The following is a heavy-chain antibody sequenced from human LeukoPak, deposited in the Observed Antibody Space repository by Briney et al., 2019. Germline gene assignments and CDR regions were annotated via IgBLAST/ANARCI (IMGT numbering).Heavy chain of an antibody. D-gene: IGHD5-24*01. V-gene: IGHV5-51*01. J-gene: IGHJ4*02. Sequence: GESLKISCKGSGYYFTNWIGWVRQMPGKGLEWMGIIHPVNSDTRYSPSFQGQVTISADKSISTAYLQWSSLKASDTAMYYCARQDGYGTYYFDYWGQGTLVTVSS. CDR3: ARQDGYGTYYFDY. CDR2: IHPVNSDT. CDR1: GYYFTNW.